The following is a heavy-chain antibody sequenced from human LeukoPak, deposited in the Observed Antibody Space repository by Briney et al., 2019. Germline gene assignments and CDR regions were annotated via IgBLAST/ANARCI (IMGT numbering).Heavy chain of an antibody. CDR1: GYTFTSYD. J-gene: IGHJ4*02. CDR2: MSPNSGDT. D-gene: IGHD6-19*01. V-gene: IGHV1-8*01. Sequence: ASVKVSCKASGYTFTSYDFNWVRQATGQRPEWMGWMSPNSGDTGYAQKFQDRVTMTRNTSISTAYMELSSLRSDDTAVYYCAQVRPPSGSGWYGGDDYWGQGILVTVSS. CDR3: AQVRPPSGSGWYGGDDY.